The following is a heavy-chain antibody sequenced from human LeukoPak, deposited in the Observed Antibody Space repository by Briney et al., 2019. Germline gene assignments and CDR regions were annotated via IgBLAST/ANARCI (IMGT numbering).Heavy chain of an antibody. D-gene: IGHD1-1*01. V-gene: IGHV4-59*01. CDR1: GGSIRSYY. CDR3: ARDPETGSYNWFDP. CDR2: IYYSGT. Sequence: SETLSLTCTVSGGSIRSYYWSWIRQPPGKGLEWIGYIYYSGTTYNPSLKSRVTISLDTSKNQFSLKLSSVTAADTAVYYCARDPETGSYNWFDPWGQGTLVTVSS. J-gene: IGHJ5*02.